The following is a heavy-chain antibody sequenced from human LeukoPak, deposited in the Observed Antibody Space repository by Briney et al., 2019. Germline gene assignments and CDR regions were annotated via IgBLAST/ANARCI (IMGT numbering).Heavy chain of an antibody. Sequence: SETLSLTCTVSGGSISSSSYHWGWIRQPPGKGLEWIGSIYYSGSTYYNPSLKSRVTISVDTSKNQFSLKLSSVTAADTAVYYCASPGRIQLWSRQFDWYFDLWGRGTLVTVSS. CDR1: GGSISSSSYH. CDR2: IYYSGST. D-gene: IGHD5-18*01. CDR3: ASPGRIQLWSRQFDWYFDL. J-gene: IGHJ2*01. V-gene: IGHV4-39*01.